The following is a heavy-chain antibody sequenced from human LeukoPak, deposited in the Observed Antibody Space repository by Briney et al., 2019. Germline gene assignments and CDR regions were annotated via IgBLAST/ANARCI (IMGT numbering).Heavy chain of an antibody. CDR2: ISSSGSTI. J-gene: IGHJ6*02. CDR3: ARDIITIFGVAAYYYGMDV. Sequence: GSLRLSCAASGFTFSDYYMSWIRQAPGKGLEWVSYISSSGSTIYYADSVKGRFTISRDNAKNSLYLQMNSLRAKDTAVYYCARDIITIFGVAAYYYGMDVWGQGTTVTVSS. D-gene: IGHD3-3*01. V-gene: IGHV3-11*01. CDR1: GFTFSDYY.